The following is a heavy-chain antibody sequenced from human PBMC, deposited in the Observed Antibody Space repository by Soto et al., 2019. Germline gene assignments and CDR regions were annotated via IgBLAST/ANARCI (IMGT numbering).Heavy chain of an antibody. D-gene: IGHD6-25*01. CDR1: GFTFTDYY. CDR3: ARTTIPAASPFQH. J-gene: IGHJ1*01. Sequence: ASVKVSFKASGFTFTDYYMHWVRQAPGQGLEWMGVINPSGGDTTYAHAFQGRVTMTRDTSTSTLYMELSNLRSADTAVYFCARTTIPAASPFQHWGQGTLVTVSS. V-gene: IGHV1-46*01. CDR2: INPSGGDT.